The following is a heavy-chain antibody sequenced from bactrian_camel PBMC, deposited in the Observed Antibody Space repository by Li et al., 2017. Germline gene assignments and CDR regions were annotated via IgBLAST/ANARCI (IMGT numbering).Heavy chain of an antibody. J-gene: IGHJ4*01. CDR2: IYTTDMRT. CDR3: AADPQPPGYECDSGTWLY. D-gene: IGHD3*01. Sequence: DVQLVESGGGSVLAGGSLRLSCVVSGYTYRRNCMGWFRQTPGKEREEVSSIYTTDMRTRYADSVRGRFTISQDNAKNTLELLMNSLKPEDTAMYYCAADPQPPGYECDSGTWLYWGQGTQVTVS. CDR1: GYTYRRNC. V-gene: IGHV3S42*01.